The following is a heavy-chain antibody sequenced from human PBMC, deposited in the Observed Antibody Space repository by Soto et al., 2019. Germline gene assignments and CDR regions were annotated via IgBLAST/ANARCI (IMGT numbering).Heavy chain of an antibody. Sequence: QVQGVQSGAEVKKPGSSVKVSCKVSGGIFTNNAISWVRQAPGQGLEWLGGVIPLFDTAYDAQIFRGRLRISADGATTAAYRELSGLTSADTAVYFGATGGDNDGYIFYRGMDVWGQGPTVTFS. V-gene: IGHV1-69*01. CDR2: VIPLFDTA. D-gene: IGHD5-18*01. CDR3: ATGGDNDGYIFYRGMDV. J-gene: IGHJ6*02. CDR1: GGIFTNNA.